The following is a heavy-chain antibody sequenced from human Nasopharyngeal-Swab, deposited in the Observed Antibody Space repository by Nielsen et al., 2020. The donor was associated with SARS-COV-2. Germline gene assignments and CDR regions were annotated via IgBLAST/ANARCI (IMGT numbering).Heavy chain of an antibody. CDR3: AKGARGYSGYIDH. CDR1: GGSISSGGYY. J-gene: IGHJ4*02. Sequence: SETLSLTCTVSGGSISSGGYYWSWIRQHPGKGLEWIGYIYYSGSTNYNPSLKSRLTMSLDTSKKKFSLNLSSVTAADTAVYYCAKGARGYSGYIDHWGQGTLVTVSS. D-gene: IGHD5-12*01. V-gene: IGHV4-61*08. CDR2: IYYSGST.